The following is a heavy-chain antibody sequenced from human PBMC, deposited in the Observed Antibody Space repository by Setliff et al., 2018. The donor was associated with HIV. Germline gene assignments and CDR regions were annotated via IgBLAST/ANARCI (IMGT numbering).Heavy chain of an antibody. CDR2: IYSTGST. D-gene: IGHD3-9*01. CDR1: GGSINSGGYY. J-gene: IGHJ2*01. V-gene: IGHV4-61*08. Sequence: SETLSLTCAVSGGSINSGGYYWTWIRQHPGMGLEWIGSIYSTGSTNYNPSLKSRVTISSDTSTNLFSLKLTTVTAADAAVYYCTRDTGYILSGYRPHWYFDLWGRGTLVTVSS. CDR3: TRDTGYILSGYRPHWYFDL.